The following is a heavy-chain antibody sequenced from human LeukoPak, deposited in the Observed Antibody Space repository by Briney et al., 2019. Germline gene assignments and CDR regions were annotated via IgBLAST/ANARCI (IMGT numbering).Heavy chain of an antibody. Sequence: GGSLRLSCAASGFTFSSYWMHWVRQAPGKGLEWVSGINWNGGSTGYADSVKGRFTISRDNAKNTLYLQMNSLRAEDTAVYYCARVGSSWYYYYYYMDVWGKGTTVTISS. D-gene: IGHD6-13*01. V-gene: IGHV3-74*01. J-gene: IGHJ6*03. CDR3: ARVGSSWYYYYYYMDV. CDR1: GFTFSSYW. CDR2: INWNGGST.